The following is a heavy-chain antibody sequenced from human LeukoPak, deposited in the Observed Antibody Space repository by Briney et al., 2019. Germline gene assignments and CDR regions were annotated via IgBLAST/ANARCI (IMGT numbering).Heavy chain of an antibody. V-gene: IGHV4-30-2*01. CDR1: GGSISSGGYY. CDR2: IYHSGST. J-gene: IGHJ4*02. D-gene: IGHD3-22*01. Sequence: PSETLSLTCTVSGGSISSGGYYWSWIRQPPGKGLEWIGYIYHSGSTYYNPSLKSRVTISVDRSKNQFSLKLSSVTAADTAVYYCARQPLIYDSSGYQTPLDYWGQGTLVTVSS. CDR3: ARQPLIYDSSGYQTPLDY.